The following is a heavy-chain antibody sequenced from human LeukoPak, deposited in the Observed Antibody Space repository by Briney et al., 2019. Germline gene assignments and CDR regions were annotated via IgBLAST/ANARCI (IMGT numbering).Heavy chain of an antibody. CDR3: AKEDGATDFSH. CDR2: ISYDGSNK. Sequence: PGRSLRLSCAASGFTFSSYGMHWVRQAPGKGLEWVAVISYDGSNKYYADSVKGRFTISRDNSKNTLYLQMNSLRAEDTAVHYCAKEDGATDFSHWGQGTLVTVSS. J-gene: IGHJ4*02. V-gene: IGHV3-30*18. CDR1: GFTFSSYG. D-gene: IGHD1-26*01.